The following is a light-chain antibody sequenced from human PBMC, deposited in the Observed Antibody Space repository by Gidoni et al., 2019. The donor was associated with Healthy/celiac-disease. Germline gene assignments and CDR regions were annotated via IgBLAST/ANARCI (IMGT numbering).Light chain of an antibody. V-gene: IGKV1-33*01. J-gene: IGKJ2*01. Sequence: DTQLTQSPSSLPASVGDRVTITCQASQDISNYLNWYQQKPGKAPKLLIYDASNLETVVPSRFSGSGSGTDFTFTISSLQPEDIATYYCQQYDNLPRTFGQGTKLEIK. CDR2: DAS. CDR1: QDISNY. CDR3: QQYDNLPRT.